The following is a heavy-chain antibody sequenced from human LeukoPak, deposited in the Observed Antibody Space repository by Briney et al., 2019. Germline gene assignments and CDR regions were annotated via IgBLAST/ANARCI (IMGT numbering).Heavy chain of an antibody. D-gene: IGHD3-10*01. V-gene: IGHV3-66*01. CDR3: VKSIVGSRGKWFDP. J-gene: IGHJ5*02. Sequence: GESLRLSCAASGFTVTSNYMRWVRQAPGKGLEWVSVIYTGGSTYYADSVKGRFTISRDNSKNTLYLQMNSLRAEDTAVYYCVKSIVGSRGKWFDPWGQGTLVTVSS. CDR1: GFTVTSNY. CDR2: IYTGGST.